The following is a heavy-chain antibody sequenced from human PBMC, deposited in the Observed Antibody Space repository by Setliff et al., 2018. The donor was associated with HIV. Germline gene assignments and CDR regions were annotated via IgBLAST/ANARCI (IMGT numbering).Heavy chain of an antibody. CDR2: IHHSGNT. V-gene: IGHV4-38-2*02. CDR1: GYSISSGYY. Sequence: PSETLSLTCPVSGYSISSGYYWGWIRQPPGRGPEWIGAIHHSGNTDYNPSLKSRVTISEDTSKNQFSLKANSVTAADTAMYFCARESPDGLDYWGQGTLVTVSS. D-gene: IGHD2-8*01. CDR3: ARESPDGLDY. J-gene: IGHJ4*02.